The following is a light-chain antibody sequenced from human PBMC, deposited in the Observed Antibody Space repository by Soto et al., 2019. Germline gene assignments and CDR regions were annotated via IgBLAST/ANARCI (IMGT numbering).Light chain of an antibody. Sequence: QSALTQPASVSGSPGQSITVSCTGTTSDVGRYNLVSWYQHHPGKAPKLMIYEGTERPSGVSNRFSGSKSGNTASLTISGLPAEDEADYYCCSYAGSSTVVFGGGTKLTVL. J-gene: IGLJ2*01. CDR3: CSYAGSSTVV. CDR2: EGT. V-gene: IGLV2-23*01. CDR1: TSDVGRYNL.